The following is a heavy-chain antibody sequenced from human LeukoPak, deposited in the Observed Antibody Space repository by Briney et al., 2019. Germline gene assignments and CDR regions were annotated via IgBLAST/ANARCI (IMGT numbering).Heavy chain of an antibody. J-gene: IGHJ3*02. V-gene: IGHV1-2*02. Sequence: ASVKVSCKTSGYTFTGYYMHWVRQAPGQGLEWMGSINPNSDGTNYAQKFQGRVTMTRDTSTSTAYMELSRLRSDDTAVYYCASESGSSPGDALDIWGQGTMVTVSS. CDR2: INPNSDGT. CDR3: ASESGSSPGDALDI. D-gene: IGHD3-10*01. CDR1: GYTFTGYY.